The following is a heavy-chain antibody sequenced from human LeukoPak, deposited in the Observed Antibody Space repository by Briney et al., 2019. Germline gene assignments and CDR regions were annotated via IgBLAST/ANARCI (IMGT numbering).Heavy chain of an antibody. J-gene: IGHJ4*02. V-gene: IGHV4-59*01. Sequence: SETLSLTCTVSGGSISSYYWSWIRQPPGKGLEWIGYLYYSGSTKYNPSLKSRVTISVDTSKNQFSLKLSSVTAADTAVYYCARAGEMATIVFDYWGQGTLVTVSS. CDR2: LYYSGST. CDR1: GGSISSYY. CDR3: ARAGEMATIVFDY. D-gene: IGHD5-12*01.